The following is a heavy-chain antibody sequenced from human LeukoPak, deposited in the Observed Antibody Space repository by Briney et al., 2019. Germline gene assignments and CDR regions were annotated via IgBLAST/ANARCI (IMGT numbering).Heavy chain of an antibody. J-gene: IGHJ4*02. CDR3: ARDPGGSYYEIGVDY. V-gene: IGHV3-33*01. CDR2: IWYDGSNK. CDR1: GFTFSSYG. D-gene: IGHD3-10*01. Sequence: GGSLRLSCAASGFTFSSYGMHWVRQAPGKGLEWVAVIWYDGSNKYYADSVKGRFTISRDNSKNTLYLQMNSLRAEDTAVYYCARDPGGSYYEIGVDYWGQGTLVTVSS.